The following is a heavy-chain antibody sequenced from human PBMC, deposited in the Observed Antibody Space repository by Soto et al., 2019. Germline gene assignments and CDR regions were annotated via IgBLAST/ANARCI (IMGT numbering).Heavy chain of an antibody. D-gene: IGHD3-10*01. CDR3: AKVGGFGELLGRYGD. Sequence: GGSLRLSCAASGFTFSSYAMSWVRQAPGKGLEWVSAISGSGGSTYYADSVKGRFTISRDNSKNTLYLQMNSLRAKDTAVYYCAKVGGFGELLGRYGDWGQGTLVTVSS. V-gene: IGHV3-23*01. J-gene: IGHJ4*02. CDR2: ISGSGGST. CDR1: GFTFSSYA.